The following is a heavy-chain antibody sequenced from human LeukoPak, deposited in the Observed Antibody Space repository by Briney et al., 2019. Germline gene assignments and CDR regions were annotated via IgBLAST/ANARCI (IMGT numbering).Heavy chain of an antibody. J-gene: IGHJ4*02. V-gene: IGHV3-30*18. D-gene: IGHD6-13*01. Sequence: PGRSLRLSCAASGXTFSSYGMHWVRQAPGKGLEWVAVISYDGSNKYYADSVKGRFTISRDNSKNTLYLQMNSLRAEDTAVYYCAKDRGSVAAAGNDYWGQGTLVTVSS. CDR2: ISYDGSNK. CDR3: AKDRGSVAAAGNDY. CDR1: GXTFSSYG.